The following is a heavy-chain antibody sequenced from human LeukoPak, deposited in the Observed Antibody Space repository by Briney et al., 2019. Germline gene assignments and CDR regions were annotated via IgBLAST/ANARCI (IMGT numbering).Heavy chain of an antibody. CDR2: MNPNSGNT. CDR1: GYTFTSYD. V-gene: IGHV1-8*01. CDR3: ARGSSGAVAGTSGA. Sequence: EASVKVSCKASGYTFTSYDINWVRQATGQGLEWMGWMNPNSGNTGYAQKFQGRVTMTRNTSISTAYTELSSLRSEDTAVYYCARGSSGAVAGTSGAWGQGTLVTVSS. J-gene: IGHJ5*02. D-gene: IGHD6-19*01.